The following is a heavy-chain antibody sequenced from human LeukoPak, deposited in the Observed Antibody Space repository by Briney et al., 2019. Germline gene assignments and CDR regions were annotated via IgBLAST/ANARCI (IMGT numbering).Heavy chain of an antibody. V-gene: IGHV3-30*18. CDR1: GFTFSSYG. J-gene: IGHJ4*02. D-gene: IGHD2-15*01. CDR2: ISYDGSNK. CDR3: AKDYDIVVVVAATPDY. Sequence: GGSLRLSCAASGFTFSSYGMHWVRLAPGKGLEWVAVISYDGSNKYYADSVKGRFTISRDNSKNTLYLQMNSLRAEDTAVYYCAKDYDIVVVVAATPDYWGQGTLVTVSS.